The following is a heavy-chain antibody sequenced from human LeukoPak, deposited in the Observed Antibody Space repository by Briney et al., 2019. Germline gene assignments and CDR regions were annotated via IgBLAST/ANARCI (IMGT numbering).Heavy chain of an antibody. Sequence: PSETLSLTCTVSGGSISSYYWSWIRQPPGKGLEWIGYIYYSGSTNYNPSLKSRVTISVDTSKNQFSLKLSSVTAADTAVYYCARDQNGGMDVWGQGTTVTVTS. CDR1: GGSISSYY. J-gene: IGHJ6*02. CDR2: IYYSGST. CDR3: ARDQNGGMDV. V-gene: IGHV4-59*01. D-gene: IGHD1-1*01.